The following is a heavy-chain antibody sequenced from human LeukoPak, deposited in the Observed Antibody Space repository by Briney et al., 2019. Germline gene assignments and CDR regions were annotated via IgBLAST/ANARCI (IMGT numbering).Heavy chain of an antibody. CDR2: ISRSSSTI. J-gene: IGHJ6*03. CDR3: ARKTSIAIGTAVIAYYYMDV. Sequence: GGSLRLSCAASGFTFSSYSMNWVRQAPGKGLEWVSYISRSSSTIYYADSVKGRFTISRDNAKNSLYLQMNSLRAEDTAVYYCARKTSIAIGTAVIAYYYMDVWGKGTTVTVSS. CDR1: GFTFSSYS. D-gene: IGHD2-21*01. V-gene: IGHV3-48*01.